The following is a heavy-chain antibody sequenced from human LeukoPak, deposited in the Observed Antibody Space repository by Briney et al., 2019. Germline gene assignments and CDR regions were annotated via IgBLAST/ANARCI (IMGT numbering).Heavy chain of an antibody. Sequence: GGSLRLSCATAGFTFSAFSMYWVRQAPGKGLEYVAGISYNGGSIEYSNSVKGRFTISRDGSKNTLSLQMGSLRADDMAVYYCARRALHAGGYRGYHFDYWGQGTLVTVSS. CDR3: ARRALHAGGYRGYHFDY. D-gene: IGHD5-12*01. V-gene: IGHV3-64*01. CDR1: GFTFSAFS. CDR2: ISYNGGSI. J-gene: IGHJ4*02.